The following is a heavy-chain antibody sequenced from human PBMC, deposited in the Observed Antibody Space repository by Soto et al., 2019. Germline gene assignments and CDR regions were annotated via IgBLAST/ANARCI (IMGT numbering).Heavy chain of an antibody. CDR2: TYYRSNWYS. Sequence: QVQLQQSGPGLVKPSQTLSLTCAISGDSVSSNSATWNWIRQSPSRGLEWLGRTYYRSNWYSDSATSVTGRITINPDTSRNQFSLQLNSVTPEDTALYYCPMSRAEHMAFDYWGRATLVTVSS. J-gene: IGHJ4*02. CDR3: PMSRAEHMAFDY. CDR1: GDSVSSNSAT. D-gene: IGHD2-2*01. V-gene: IGHV6-1*01.